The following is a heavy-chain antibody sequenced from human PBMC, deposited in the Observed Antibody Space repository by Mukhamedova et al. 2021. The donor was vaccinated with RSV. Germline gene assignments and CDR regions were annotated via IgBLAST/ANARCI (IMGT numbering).Heavy chain of an antibody. Sequence: TISRDNSKNTLYLQMNSLRAEDTAVYYCAKVDSSSWVFDYWGQGTLVTVPS. D-gene: IGHD6-6*01. CDR3: AKVDSSSWVFDY. V-gene: IGHV3-23*01. J-gene: IGHJ4*02.